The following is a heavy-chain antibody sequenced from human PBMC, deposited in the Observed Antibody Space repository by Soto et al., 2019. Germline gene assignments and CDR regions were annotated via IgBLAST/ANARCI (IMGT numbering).Heavy chain of an antibody. V-gene: IGHV5-51*01. J-gene: IGHJ6*02. CDR2: IYPGDSDT. CDR1: GYSFNAYW. CDR3: ARRGFGDPPRGLDV. D-gene: IGHD3-16*01. Sequence: GESLKISCKGSGYSFNAYWIGWVRQTPGKGLEWMGIIYPGDSDTKYTPSFQGQVTISADKSISTVYLQWSSLKASDTATYYCARRGFGDPPRGLDVWGQGTTVTVSS.